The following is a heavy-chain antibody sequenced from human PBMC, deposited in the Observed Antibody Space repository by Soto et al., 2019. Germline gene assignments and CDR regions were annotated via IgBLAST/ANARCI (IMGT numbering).Heavy chain of an antibody. CDR3: ARERQEMAMIRFDF. Sequence: GASVKVSCKASGDTFAYYPISWVRQAPGHGLEWMGGIIPVFGTTNYAQKFQGRVTITADKSTNTAYMELSSLRPEDTAVYYCARERQEMAMIRFDFWGQGTLVTVSS. V-gene: IGHV1-69*06. D-gene: IGHD3-10*01. J-gene: IGHJ4*02. CDR2: IIPVFGTT. CDR1: GDTFAYYP.